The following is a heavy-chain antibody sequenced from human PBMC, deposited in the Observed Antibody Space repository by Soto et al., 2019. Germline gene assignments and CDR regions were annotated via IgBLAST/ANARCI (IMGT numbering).Heavy chain of an antibody. CDR3: ARDRDGGSYYNY. V-gene: IGHV3-33*01. CDR1: GFTFSSYG. J-gene: IGHJ4*02. D-gene: IGHD1-26*01. CDR2: IWYDGSNK. Sequence: PGGSLRLSCAASGFTFSSYGMHWVRQAPGKGLEWVAVIWYDGSNKYYADSVKGRFTISRDNSKNTLYLQMNSLRAEDTAVYYCARDRDGGSYYNYWGQGTQVTVSS.